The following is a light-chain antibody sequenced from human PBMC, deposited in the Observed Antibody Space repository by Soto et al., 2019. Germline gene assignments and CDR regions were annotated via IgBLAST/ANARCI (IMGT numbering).Light chain of an antibody. J-gene: IGLJ1*01. Sequence: QSALTQPHSVSGSPGQSVTISCTGTSSDVGDYKYVSWYQHHPGKAPKLIIYDVSERPSGVPDRFSGFKSANTASLTISGLQAGDEADYYGWSYAGRYSHVFGPGTKVTVL. V-gene: IGLV2-11*01. CDR1: SSDVGDYKY. CDR3: WSYAGRYSHV. CDR2: DVS.